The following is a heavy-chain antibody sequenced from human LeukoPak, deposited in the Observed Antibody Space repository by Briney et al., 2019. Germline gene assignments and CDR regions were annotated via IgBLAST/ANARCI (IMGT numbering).Heavy chain of an antibody. J-gene: IGHJ4*02. D-gene: IGHD4/OR15-4a*01. CDR1: DDSIRSYY. CDR3: ARVHKTMAYFDY. CDR2: IYYSGST. Sequence: SETLSLTCTVSDDSIRSYYWSWIRQPPGKGLEWIGHIYYSGSTNYHPSLKSRVTISVDTSTNHYSLKLSSVTAADTAIYYCARVHKTMAYFDYWGQGTLVTVSS. V-gene: IGHV4-59*01.